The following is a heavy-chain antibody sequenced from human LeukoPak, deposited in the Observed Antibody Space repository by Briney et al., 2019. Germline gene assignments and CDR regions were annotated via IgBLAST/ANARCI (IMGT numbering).Heavy chain of an antibody. D-gene: IGHD3-22*01. Sequence: GGSLRLSCTASGFTFSSYSMNWVRQAPGKGLEWVSSISSSSSYIYYADSVKGRFTISRDNAKNSLYLQMNSLRAEDTAVYYCARDSYYDSSGYYEWFDPWGQGTLVTVPS. CDR3: ARDSYYDSSGYYEWFDP. CDR1: GFTFSSYS. V-gene: IGHV3-21*01. CDR2: ISSSSSYI. J-gene: IGHJ5*02.